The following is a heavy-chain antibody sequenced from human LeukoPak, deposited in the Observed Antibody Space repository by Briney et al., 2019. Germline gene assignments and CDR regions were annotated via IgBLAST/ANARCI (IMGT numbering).Heavy chain of an antibody. Sequence: ASVKVSCKASGYTFTSYGINWVRQAPGQGLEWMGWISAYNGDTNYAQKLQGRVTMTTDTSTSTAYMELRSLRSDDTAVYYCAKDFVVVPGNVNYFDYWGQGTLVTVSS. V-gene: IGHV1-18*01. J-gene: IGHJ4*02. CDR2: ISAYNGDT. D-gene: IGHD2-21*02. CDR3: AKDFVVVPGNVNYFDY. CDR1: GYTFTSYG.